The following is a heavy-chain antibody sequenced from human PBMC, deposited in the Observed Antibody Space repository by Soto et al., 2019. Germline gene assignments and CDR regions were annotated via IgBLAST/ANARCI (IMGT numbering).Heavy chain of an antibody. Sequence: ASVKVSCKASGYTFTGYYMHWVRQAPGQGLEWMGWINPDSGGTNYAQKFQGRVTMTRDTSISTAYIELSRRRSDDTAVYYCARARAYYAILAGYLHLYYYYCMDVWGRGTRVTVSS. CDR1: GYTFTGYY. J-gene: IGHJ6*02. CDR2: INPDSGGT. CDR3: ARARAYYAILAGYLHLYYYYCMDV. D-gene: IGHD3-9*01. V-gene: IGHV1-2*02.